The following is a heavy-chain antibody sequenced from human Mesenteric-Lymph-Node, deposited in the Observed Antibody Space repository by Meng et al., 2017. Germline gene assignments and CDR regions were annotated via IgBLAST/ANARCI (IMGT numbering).Heavy chain of an antibody. CDR1: GFTFSSYD. D-gene: IGHD2-15*01. CDR2: IGTAGDT. V-gene: IGHV3-13*03. J-gene: IGHJ6*02. Sequence: GGSLRLSCAACGFTFSSYDMHWVRQATGKGLEWVSAIGTAGDTYYPGSVKGQFTISRENAKNSLYLQMNSLRAGDTAVYYCAREECGSCSYYYYYGMDVWGQGTTVTVSS. CDR3: AREECGSCSYYYYYGMDV.